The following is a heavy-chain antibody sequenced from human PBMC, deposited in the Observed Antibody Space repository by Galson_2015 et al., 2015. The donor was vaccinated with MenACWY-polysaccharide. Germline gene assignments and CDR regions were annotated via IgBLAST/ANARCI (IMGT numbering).Heavy chain of an antibody. CDR2: IYWDDDK. V-gene: IGHV2-5*02. D-gene: IGHD3-10*01. CDR1: GLSLGTRGVG. J-gene: IGHJ6*02. Sequence: PGLGTPTPSLTLACTFSGLSLGTRGVGVGWIRQPPGKALEGLALIYWDDDKGYSPSQKSRLTITKDTSKNQVVLTMTTMYPEDTATYYCAHPDAMVRGALDVWGQGTTVTVSS. CDR3: AHPDAMVRGALDV.